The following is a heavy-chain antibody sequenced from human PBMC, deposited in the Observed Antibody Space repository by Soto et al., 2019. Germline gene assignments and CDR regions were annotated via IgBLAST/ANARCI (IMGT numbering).Heavy chain of an antibody. J-gene: IGHJ6*03. Sequence: ASVKVSCKASGYTFTSYYMHWVRQAPGQGLEWMGIINPSGGSTSYAQKFQGRVTMTRDTSTSTVYMELSSLRSEDTAVYYCARGPTVTTTLYYYYYYMDVWGKGTTVTVSS. CDR1: GYTFTSYY. V-gene: IGHV1-46*03. D-gene: IGHD4-17*01. CDR3: ARGPTVTTTLYYYYYYMDV. CDR2: INPSGGST.